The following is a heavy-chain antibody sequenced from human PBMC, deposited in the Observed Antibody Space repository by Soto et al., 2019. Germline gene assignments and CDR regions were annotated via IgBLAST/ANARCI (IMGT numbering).Heavy chain of an antibody. CDR3: ACLTLSSSWLIDY. D-gene: IGHD6-13*01. CDR2: ISYDGSNK. CDR1: GFTFSSYA. V-gene: IGHV3-30-3*01. Sequence: QVQLVESGGGVVQPGRSLRLSCAASGFTFSSYAMHWVRQAPGKGLEWVAVISYDGSNKYYADSVKGRFTISRDNSKNTLYLQMNSLRAEDMAVYYCACLTLSSSWLIDYWGQGTLVTVSS. J-gene: IGHJ4*02.